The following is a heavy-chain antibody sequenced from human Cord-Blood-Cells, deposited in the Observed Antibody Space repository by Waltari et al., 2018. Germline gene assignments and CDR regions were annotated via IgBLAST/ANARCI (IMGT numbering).Heavy chain of an antibody. CDR3: ARGGGSIAAAFDY. V-gene: IGHV1-2*02. CDR1: GYTFTGYY. D-gene: IGHD6-13*01. J-gene: IGHJ4*02. Sequence: QVQLVQSGAEVKKPGASVKVSCKASGYTFTGYYMHWVRQAPGQGLEWMGWINPNSGGANDAQKFQGRVTMTREPSISTAYMELSRLRSDDTAVYYCARGGGSIAAAFDYWGQGTLVTVSS. CDR2: INPNSGGA.